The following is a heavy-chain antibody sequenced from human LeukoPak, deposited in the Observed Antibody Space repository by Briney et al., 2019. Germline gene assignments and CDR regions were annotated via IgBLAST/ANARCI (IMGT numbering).Heavy chain of an antibody. Sequence: SETLSLTCAVYDGSFSGYYWSWIRQPPGKGLEWIGEINHSGSTNYNPSLKSRVTISVDTSKNQFSLKLSSVTAADTAVYYCARGTHEMVDPLLFDYWGQGTLVTVSS. CDR1: DGSFSGYY. CDR3: ARGTHEMVDPLLFDY. V-gene: IGHV4-34*01. D-gene: IGHD5-24*01. J-gene: IGHJ4*02. CDR2: INHSGST.